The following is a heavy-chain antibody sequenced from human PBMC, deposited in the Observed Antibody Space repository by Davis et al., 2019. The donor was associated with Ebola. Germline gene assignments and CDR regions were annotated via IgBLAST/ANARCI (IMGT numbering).Heavy chain of an antibody. CDR3: AREFKE. J-gene: IGHJ1*01. V-gene: IGHV4-4*07. Sequence: MPSDTLSLTFTVSGTSFSTYYWSWIRQPAGKGLEWIGRIYTTGTTNYNPSLKSRVTMSVDTSKNQFSLKLSSVTAADPAVYYCAREFKEWGQGTLVTVSS. CDR2: IYTTGTT. CDR1: GTSFSTYY.